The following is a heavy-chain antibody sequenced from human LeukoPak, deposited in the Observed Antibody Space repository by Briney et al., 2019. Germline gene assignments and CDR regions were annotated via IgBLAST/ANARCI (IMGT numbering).Heavy chain of an antibody. CDR3: ATARQRPYYFDY. CDR1: GYTLTELS. J-gene: IGHJ4*02. CDR2: FDPEDGET. Sequence: ASVKVPCKVSGYTLTELSMHWVRQAPGKGLEWMGGFDPEDGETIYAQKFQGRVAMTEDTSTDTAYMELSSLRSEDTAVYYCATARQRPYYFDYWGQGTLVTVSS. V-gene: IGHV1-24*01.